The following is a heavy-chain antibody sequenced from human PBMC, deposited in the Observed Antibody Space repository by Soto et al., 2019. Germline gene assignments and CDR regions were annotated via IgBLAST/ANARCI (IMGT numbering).Heavy chain of an antibody. CDR3: VRRHVSATGIDWFDP. V-gene: IGHV1-3*01. Sequence: ASVKVSCKASGYTFTSYGIHWVRQAPGQRLEWMGGINAANGDTKYSPKFQGRVTITRDTSASTAYMELSSLRSEDTAVYYCVRRHVSATGIDWFDPWGQGTLVTVSS. J-gene: IGHJ5*02. CDR1: GYTFTSYG. CDR2: INAANGDT. D-gene: IGHD6-13*01.